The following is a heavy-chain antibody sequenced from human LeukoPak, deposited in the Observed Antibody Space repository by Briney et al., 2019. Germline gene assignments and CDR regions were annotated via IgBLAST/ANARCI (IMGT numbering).Heavy chain of an antibody. Sequence: SQTLSLTCAISGDSVSSNSAAWNWIRQSPLRGLEWLGRTYYRSKWYNEYAVSVKSRITINPDTSKNQFSLQLNSVTPEDTAVYYCAREESDFWSGYYTGALDYWGQGTLVTVSS. CDR3: AREESDFWSGYYTGALDY. V-gene: IGHV6-1*01. D-gene: IGHD3-3*01. J-gene: IGHJ4*02. CDR2: TYYRSKWYN. CDR1: GDSVSSNSAA.